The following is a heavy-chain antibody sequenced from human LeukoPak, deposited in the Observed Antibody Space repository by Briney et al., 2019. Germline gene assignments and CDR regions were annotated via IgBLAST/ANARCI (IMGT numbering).Heavy chain of an antibody. CDR1: GGSFSGYY. Sequence: PSETLSLTCAVYGGSFSGYYWSWIRQPPGKGLEWIGEINHSGSTNYNPSLKSRVTISVDTSKNQFSLKLSSVTAADTAVYYCARCRFLEWLSSPFDPWGQGTLVTVSS. CDR2: INHSGST. D-gene: IGHD3-3*01. V-gene: IGHV4-34*01. CDR3: ARCRFLEWLSSPFDP. J-gene: IGHJ5*02.